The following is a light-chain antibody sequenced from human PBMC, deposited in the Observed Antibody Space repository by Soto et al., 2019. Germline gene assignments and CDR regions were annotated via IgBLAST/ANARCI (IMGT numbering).Light chain of an antibody. CDR1: QTVSSSY. CDR3: QHYDTSPPGFT. Sequence: IVLTQSPGTLSLSPGDRATLSCRASQTVSSSYLAWYQQKPGQAPRLLIYAASSRATGIPDRFSGSGSGTDFTLTISRLEPEDFAVYYCQHYDTSPPGFTFGPGTKVDIK. J-gene: IGKJ3*01. V-gene: IGKV3-20*01. CDR2: AAS.